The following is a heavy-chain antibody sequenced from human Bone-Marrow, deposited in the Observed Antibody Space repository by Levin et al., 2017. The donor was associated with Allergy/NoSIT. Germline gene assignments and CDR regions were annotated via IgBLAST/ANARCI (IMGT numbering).Heavy chain of an antibody. V-gene: IGHV4-4*02. CDR2: IYHSGST. J-gene: IGHJ5*02. D-gene: IGHD2-15*01. CDR3: AREGGGSCYASFLTGPLRPWANWFDP. Sequence: SETLSLTCAVSGGSISSSNWWSWVRQPPGKGLEWIGEIYHSGSTNYNPSLKSRVTISVDKSKNQFSLKLSSVTAADTAVYYCAREGGGSCYASFLTGPLRPWANWFDPWGQGTLVTVSS. CDR1: GGSISSSNW.